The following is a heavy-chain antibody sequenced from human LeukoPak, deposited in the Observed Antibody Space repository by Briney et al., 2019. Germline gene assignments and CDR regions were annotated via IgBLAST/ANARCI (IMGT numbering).Heavy chain of an antibody. D-gene: IGHD5-18*01. CDR2: ISYDGSNK. CDR1: GFTFSSYA. J-gene: IGHJ4*02. CDR3: ARVRFYIQLYDY. V-gene: IGHV3-30-3*01. Sequence: GGSLRLSCAASGFTFSSYAMHWVRQAPGKGLEWVAVISYDGSNKYYADSVKGRFTISRDNSKNTLYLQMNSPRAEDTAVYYCARVRFYIQLYDYWGQGTLVTVSS.